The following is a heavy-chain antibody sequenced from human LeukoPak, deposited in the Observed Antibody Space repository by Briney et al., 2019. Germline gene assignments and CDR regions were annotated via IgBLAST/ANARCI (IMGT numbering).Heavy chain of an antibody. CDR3: ARDTDWTVDY. Sequence: GASVKLSCKASGYSFTSYGITWVRQAPGQGLEWMGWISPYDGATEYAQNLQDRVSMTIDTSTNTAHVEVRSLKSDDTAIYYCARDTDWTVDYWGQGTLVTVSS. V-gene: IGHV1-18*01. J-gene: IGHJ4*02. CDR1: GYSFTSYG. D-gene: IGHD3-9*01. CDR2: ISPYDGAT.